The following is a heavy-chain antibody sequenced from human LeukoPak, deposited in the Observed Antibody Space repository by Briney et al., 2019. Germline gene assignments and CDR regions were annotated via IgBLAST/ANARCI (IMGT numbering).Heavy chain of an antibody. Sequence: SVKVSCKASGGTFSSYAISWVRQAPGQGLEWMGGTIPIFGTANYAQKFQGRVTITADESTSTAYMELSSLRSEDTAVYYCASSGYCSSTSCYLYYYYYGMDVWGQGTTVTVSS. J-gene: IGHJ6*02. CDR3: ASSGYCSSTSCYLYYYYYGMDV. CDR2: TIPIFGTA. CDR1: GGTFSSYA. D-gene: IGHD2-2*01. V-gene: IGHV1-69*13.